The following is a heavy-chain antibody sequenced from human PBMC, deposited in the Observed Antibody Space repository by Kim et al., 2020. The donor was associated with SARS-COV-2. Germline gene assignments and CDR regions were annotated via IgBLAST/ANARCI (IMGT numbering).Heavy chain of an antibody. CDR2: VNCDGSST. CDR3: ARLSTVTAMVKFYY. V-gene: IGHV3-74*01. J-gene: IGHJ4*02. D-gene: IGHD2-21*02. CDR1: GFTFSSYW. Sequence: GGSLRLSCVASGFTFSSYWMHWVRQAPGKGLVWVARVNCDGSSTSYADSVKGRFTISRDNARNTLYLQMNSLRTEDTAVYYCARLSTVTAMVKFYYFGQG.